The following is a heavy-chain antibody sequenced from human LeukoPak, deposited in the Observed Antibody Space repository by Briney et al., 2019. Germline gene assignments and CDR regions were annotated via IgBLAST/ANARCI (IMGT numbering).Heavy chain of an antibody. V-gene: IGHV4-59*12. CDR1: GGSISSYY. Sequence: SETLSLTCTVSGGSISSYYWSWIRQPPGKGLEWIGYIYYSGSTNYNPSLKSRVTISVDTSKKQFSLKLSSVTAADTAVYYCARVSSSWYQDWYFDLWGRGTLVTVSS. CDR3: ARVSSSWYQDWYFDL. J-gene: IGHJ2*01. D-gene: IGHD6-13*01. CDR2: IYYSGST.